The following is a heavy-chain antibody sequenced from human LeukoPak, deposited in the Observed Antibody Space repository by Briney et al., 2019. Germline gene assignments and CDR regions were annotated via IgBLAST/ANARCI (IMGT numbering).Heavy chain of an antibody. V-gene: IGHV4-59*12. Sequence: SETLSLTCTVSGGSISSYYWSWIRQPPGKGLEWIAYISDIGSINYNPSLKSRVTMSVDTSKNQFSLKLSSVTAADTAVYYCARFYYDSSGYYGFDYWGQGTLVTVSS. J-gene: IGHJ4*02. CDR2: ISDIGSI. CDR3: ARFYYDSSGYYGFDY. CDR1: GGSISSYY. D-gene: IGHD3-22*01.